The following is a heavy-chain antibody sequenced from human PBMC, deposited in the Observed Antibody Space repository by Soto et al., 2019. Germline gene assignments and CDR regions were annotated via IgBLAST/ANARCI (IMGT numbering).Heavy chain of an antibody. J-gene: IGHJ6*02. CDR1: GYIFTSYG. V-gene: IGHV1-18*01. Sequence: QVQLLQSGAEVKKPGASVKVSCKTSGYIFTSYGISWVRQAPGQGLEWMGWISGYKGNTKEAQRFQGRVTLTTDTATTTAYMELRSLTSDDTAVYYCASQGVDFWRVGHYYGLGVWGQGTAVTVAS. CDR3: ASQGVDFWRVGHYYGLGV. D-gene: IGHD3-3*01. CDR2: ISGYKGNT.